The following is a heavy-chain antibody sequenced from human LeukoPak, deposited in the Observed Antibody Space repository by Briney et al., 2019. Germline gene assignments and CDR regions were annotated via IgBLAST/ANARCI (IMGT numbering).Heavy chain of an antibody. V-gene: IGHV4-59*04. CDR3: ARVPGPNWFDP. Sequence: PSETLSLTCTVSDGSISSDYSTWVRQPPGKGLEWIGFIYHSGTTYYNPSLKSRVTISLDKSKNQFSLQLSSVTAADTAVYYCARVPGPNWFDPWGQGTLVTVSS. CDR2: IYHSGTT. J-gene: IGHJ5*02. D-gene: IGHD3-10*01. CDR1: DGSISSDY.